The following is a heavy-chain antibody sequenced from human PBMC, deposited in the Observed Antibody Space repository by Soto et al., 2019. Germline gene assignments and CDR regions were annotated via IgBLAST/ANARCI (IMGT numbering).Heavy chain of an antibody. Sequence: TSETLSLTCTVSGGSISAYYWSWIRQPPGKGLEWIAYIFYSGSTNYNPSLKSRVTISEDTSKNQFSLRLSSVTAADTAVYYCARGGGYYDDAFDIWGQGTMVTVSS. J-gene: IGHJ3*02. D-gene: IGHD3-22*01. V-gene: IGHV4-59*01. CDR1: GGSISAYY. CDR3: ARGGGYYDDAFDI. CDR2: IFYSGST.